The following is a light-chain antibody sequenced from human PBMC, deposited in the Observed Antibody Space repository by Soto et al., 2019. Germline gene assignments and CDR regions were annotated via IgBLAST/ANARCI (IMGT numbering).Light chain of an antibody. CDR3: QQYGSSPPWNT. CDR2: GAS. V-gene: IGKV3-20*01. CDR1: QSVSSSY. Sequence: EIVLTQSPGTLSLSPGERATLSCRASQSVSSSYLAWYQQKPGQAPRLLIYGASSRATGIPDRFSGSGSGTDFTLTISRLEPEDFAVYYCQQYGSSPPWNTFGQGTKLEIK. J-gene: IGKJ2*01.